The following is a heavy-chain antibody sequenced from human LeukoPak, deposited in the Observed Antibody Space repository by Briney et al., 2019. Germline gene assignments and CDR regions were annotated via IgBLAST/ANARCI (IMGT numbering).Heavy chain of an antibody. CDR1: GYIFTAYY. CDR2: INPNNAYT. D-gene: IGHD5-12*01. J-gene: IGHJ4*02. V-gene: IGHV1-2*02. Sequence: EASVKASCKASGYIFTAYYIHWVRQAPGQGLEWMGWINPNNAYTDYAQEFQDRVTLTRDTSITTAYLELNRLRSDDTAVYYCARGGMDIMNTGLWKPLEFWGQGALVTVSS. CDR3: ARGGMDIMNTGLWKPLEF.